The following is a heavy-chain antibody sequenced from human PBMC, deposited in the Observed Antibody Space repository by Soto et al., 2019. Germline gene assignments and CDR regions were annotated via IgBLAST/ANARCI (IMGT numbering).Heavy chain of an antibody. Sequence: EVQLVESGGGLVKPGGSLRLSCAASGFTFSNAWMNWVRQAPGKGLEWVGRIKSKTDGGTADYAAPVKGRFTISRDDSKNTLYLQMDSLITEATAVYYCTAQNCSGGSCYSGYYYYGLDVWGQGNTVSVSS. J-gene: IGHJ6*02. CDR2: IKSKTDGGTA. V-gene: IGHV3-15*07. CDR1: GFTFSNAW. CDR3: TAQNCSGGSCYSGYYYYGLDV. D-gene: IGHD2-15*01.